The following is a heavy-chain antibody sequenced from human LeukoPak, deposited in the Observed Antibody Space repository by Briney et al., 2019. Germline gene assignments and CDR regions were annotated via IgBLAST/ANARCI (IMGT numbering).Heavy chain of an antibody. CDR3: AKRYYGSGSYYNN. CDR1: GFTFSNYA. D-gene: IGHD3-10*01. J-gene: IGHJ4*02. Sequence: QSGGSLRLSCAASGFTFSNYAMSWVRQAPGKGLEWVSAISGSGDSIYYADSVKGRFTISRDNSKNTLYLQMNSLRAEDTAVYYCAKRYYGSGSYYNNWGQGTLVTVSS. CDR2: ISGSGDSI. V-gene: IGHV3-23*01.